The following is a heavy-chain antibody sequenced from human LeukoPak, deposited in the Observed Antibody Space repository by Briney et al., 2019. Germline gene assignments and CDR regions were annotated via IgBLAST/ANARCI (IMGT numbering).Heavy chain of an antibody. D-gene: IGHD6-19*01. CDR3: ARDHSSGWYSDYFDY. J-gene: IGHJ4*02. Sequence: GGPLRLSCAASGFTFSSYGMHWARQAPGKGLEWVAVIWYDGSNKYCADSVKGRFTISRDNSKNTLYLQMNSLRAEDTAVYYCARDHSSGWYSDYFDYWGQGTLVTVSS. V-gene: IGHV3-33*01. CDR2: IWYDGSNK. CDR1: GFTFSSYG.